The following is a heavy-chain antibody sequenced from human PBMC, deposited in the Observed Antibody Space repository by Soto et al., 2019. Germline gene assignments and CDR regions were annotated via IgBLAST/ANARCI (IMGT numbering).Heavy chain of an antibody. D-gene: IGHD6-13*01. J-gene: IGHJ3*02. Sequence: GGSLRLSCAASGFTFSSYGMHWVRQAPGKGLEWVAVIWYDGSNKYYADSVKGRFTISRDNSKNTLYLQMNSLRAEDTAVYYCAKDPVRKQQVVRYAFDIWGQGTMVTVSS. CDR1: GFTFSSYG. V-gene: IGHV3-33*06. CDR2: IWYDGSNK. CDR3: AKDPVRKQQVVRYAFDI.